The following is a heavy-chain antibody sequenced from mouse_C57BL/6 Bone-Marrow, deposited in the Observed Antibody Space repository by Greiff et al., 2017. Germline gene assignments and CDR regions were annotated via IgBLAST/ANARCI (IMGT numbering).Heavy chain of an antibody. D-gene: IGHD1-1*01. J-gene: IGHJ4*01. V-gene: IGHV1-54*01. CDR2: INPGSGGT. CDR1: GYAFTNYL. Sequence: VQLQQSGAELVRPGTSVKVSCKASGYAFTNYLIEWVKQRPGQGLEWIGVINPGSGGTNYNEKFKGKATLTADKSSSTAYMQLSSLTSEDSAVYFCARRYYGSDAMDYWGQGTSVTVSS. CDR3: ARRYYGSDAMDY.